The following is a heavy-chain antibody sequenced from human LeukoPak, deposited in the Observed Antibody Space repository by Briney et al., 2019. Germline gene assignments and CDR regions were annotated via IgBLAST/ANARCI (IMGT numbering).Heavy chain of an antibody. D-gene: IGHD4-17*01. J-gene: IGHJ4*02. CDR3: ARDRRGMTTVTYFDC. Sequence: GGSLRLSCAASGFTFSSYSMNWVRQAPGKGLEWVSSISGSSSYIYYADSVKGRFTISRDNAKNSLYLQMNSLRAEDTAVYYCARDRRGMTTVTYFDCWGQGTLVTVSS. CDR1: GFTFSSYS. V-gene: IGHV3-21*01. CDR2: ISGSSSYI.